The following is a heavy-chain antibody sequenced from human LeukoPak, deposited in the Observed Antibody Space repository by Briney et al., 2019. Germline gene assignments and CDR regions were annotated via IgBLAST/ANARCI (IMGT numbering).Heavy chain of an antibody. J-gene: IGHJ4*02. CDR2: ISGSGGST. CDR3: LAGSGSYYNVPLR. CDR1: GFPFSSYG. V-gene: IGHV3-23*01. Sequence: PGGSLRLSCATSGFPFSSYGMSWVRQAPGKGLEWVSAISGSGGSTYYADSVKGRFTISRDNSKNTLYLQMNSLRAEDTAVYYCLAGSGSYYNVPLRWGQGTLVTVSS. D-gene: IGHD3-10*01.